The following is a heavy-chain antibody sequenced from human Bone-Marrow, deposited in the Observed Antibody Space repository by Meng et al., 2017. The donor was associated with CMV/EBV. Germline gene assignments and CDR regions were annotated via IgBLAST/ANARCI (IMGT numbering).Heavy chain of an antibody. V-gene: IGHV1-69*04. CDR3: AREGRDREFDY. J-gene: IGHJ4*02. CDR2: IIPILGLS. D-gene: IGHD3-22*01. CDR1: GGTFSSYT. Sequence: SVKVSCKASGGTFSSYTISWVRQAPGQGLEWMGRIIPILGLSTYAQRFQGRVTITADKSTGTGYMELSSLRSEDTAVYYCAREGRDREFDYWGQGTLVTVSS.